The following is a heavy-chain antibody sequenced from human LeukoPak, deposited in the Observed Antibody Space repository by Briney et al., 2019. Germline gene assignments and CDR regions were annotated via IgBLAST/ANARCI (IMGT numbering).Heavy chain of an antibody. D-gene: IGHD2-2*01. Sequence: PGGSLRLFCAASGFTFSSYSMNWVRQAPGKGLEWVSSISSSSSYIYYADSVKGRFTISRDNAKNSLYLQMNSLRAEDTAVYYCARDRSSNFDYWGQGTLVTVSS. CDR2: ISSSSSYI. CDR3: ARDRSSNFDY. V-gene: IGHV3-21*01. J-gene: IGHJ4*02. CDR1: GFTFSSYS.